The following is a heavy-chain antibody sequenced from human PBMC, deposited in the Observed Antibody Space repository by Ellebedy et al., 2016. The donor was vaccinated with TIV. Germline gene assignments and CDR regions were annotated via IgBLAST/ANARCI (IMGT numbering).Heavy chain of an antibody. Sequence: GESLKISCKASGYIFTTYWIGWVRQMPGKGLEWMGLIYPGDSKTSYSPSFQGKVTISAAKSSSTAYLQWSGLKASDTAMYYCARLVGSSGSHDYWGQGTLVTVSS. D-gene: IGHD3-22*01. J-gene: IGHJ4*02. CDR3: ARLVGSSGSHDY. CDR1: GYIFTTYW. CDR2: IYPGDSKT. V-gene: IGHV5-51*01.